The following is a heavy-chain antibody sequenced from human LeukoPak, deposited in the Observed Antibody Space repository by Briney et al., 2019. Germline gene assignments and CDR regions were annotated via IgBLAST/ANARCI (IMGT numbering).Heavy chain of an antibody. D-gene: IGHD3-10*01. CDR3: ANADYYGSGSYWHYYYYGMDV. Sequence: HXVRXXPGKGLEWVAVISYDGSNKYYADSVKGRFTISRDNSKNTLYLQMNSLRAEDTAVYYCANADYYGSGSYWHYYYYGMDVWGQGTTVTVSS. CDR2: ISYDGSNK. V-gene: IGHV3-30*18. J-gene: IGHJ6*02.